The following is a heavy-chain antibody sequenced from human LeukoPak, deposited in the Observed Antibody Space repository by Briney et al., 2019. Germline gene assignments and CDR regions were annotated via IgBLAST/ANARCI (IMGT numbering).Heavy chain of an antibody. V-gene: IGHV5-51*03. CDR3: ASTITSFGVVLKDAFDI. CDR2: IYPGDSDT. J-gene: IGHJ3*02. CDR1: GYSFTSYW. Sequence: GESLKISCKVSGYSFTSYWIGWVRQMPGKGLEWMGIIYPGDSDTRYSKSFQGQVTISADKSISTAYLQWSSLKASDSAMYYCASTITSFGVVLKDAFDIWGQGTMVTVSS. D-gene: IGHD3-3*01.